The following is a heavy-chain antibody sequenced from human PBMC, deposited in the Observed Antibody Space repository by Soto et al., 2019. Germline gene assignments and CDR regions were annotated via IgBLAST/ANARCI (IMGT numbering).Heavy chain of an antibody. J-gene: IGHJ4*02. CDR1: GVTFSNYT. CDR2: ISYDGSDK. Sequence: GGSLRLSCAASGVTFSNYTMHLCRHSPWKGLEWVAVISYDGSDKYFAGSVKGRFTISRDNSKNTLYLQMNSLRAEDTAVFYCARVASAYNSGWYFDYWGQGTLVTVSS. D-gene: IGHD6-19*01. V-gene: IGHV3-30-3*01. CDR3: ARVASAYNSGWYFDY.